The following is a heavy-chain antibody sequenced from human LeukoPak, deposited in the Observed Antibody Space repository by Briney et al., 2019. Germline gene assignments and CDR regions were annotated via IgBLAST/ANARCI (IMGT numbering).Heavy chain of an antibody. CDR1: GGSISSSNW. CDR2: IYHSGST. V-gene: IGHV4-4*02. J-gene: IGHJ6*02. CDR3: ARGGYSHGYSRHYYYYYGMDV. D-gene: IGHD5-18*01. Sequence: SETLSLTCAVSGGSISSSNWWSWVRQPPGKGLEWMGEIYHSGSTNYNPSLKSRVTISVDTSKNQFSLKLSSVTAADTAVYYCARGGYSHGYSRHYYYYYGMDVWGQGTTVTVSS.